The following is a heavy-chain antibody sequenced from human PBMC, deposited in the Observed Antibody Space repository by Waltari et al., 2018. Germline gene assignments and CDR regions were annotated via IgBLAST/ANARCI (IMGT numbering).Heavy chain of an antibody. J-gene: IGHJ5*02. D-gene: IGHD6-19*01. CDR3: ARRSSGWYQGAGYNWFDP. Sequence: QVQLVESGGGVVQPGRSLRLSCAASGFTFSSYAMHWVRQAPGKGLEWVAVISYDGSNKYYADSVKGRFTISRDNSKNTLYLQMNSLRAEDTAVYYCARRSSGWYQGAGYNWFDPWGQGTLVTVSS. CDR2: ISYDGSNK. CDR1: GFTFSSYA. V-gene: IGHV3-30-3*01.